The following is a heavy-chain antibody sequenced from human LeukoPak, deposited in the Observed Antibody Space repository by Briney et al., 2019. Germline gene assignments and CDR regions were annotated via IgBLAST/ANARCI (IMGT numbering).Heavy chain of an antibody. D-gene: IGHD5-18*01. CDR3: AKGADSDTAMVPFDY. V-gene: IGHV3-74*01. CDR1: GFNFKNYW. J-gene: IGHJ4*02. Sequence: GGSLRLSCAASGFNFKNYWMHWVRQAPGKGLEWVSRIINDGSSTTYADSVKGRFTISRDNAKDSLYLQMNSLRAEDTALYYCAKGADSDTAMVPFDYWGQGTLVTVSS. CDR2: IINDGSST.